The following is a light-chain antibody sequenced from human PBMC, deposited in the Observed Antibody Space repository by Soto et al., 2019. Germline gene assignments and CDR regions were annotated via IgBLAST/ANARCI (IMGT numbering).Light chain of an antibody. CDR1: QSISSY. V-gene: IGKV1-39*01. CDR3: QQSYSTHPWT. Sequence: DIQMTQSPSSLSASVGDRVTITCRASQSISSYLTWYQQKPGKAPKLLLYAASSLQSGVPSRFSGSGSGTDFTLTISSLQPEDFATYYYQQSYSTHPWTFGQGTKLEIK. J-gene: IGKJ2*01. CDR2: AAS.